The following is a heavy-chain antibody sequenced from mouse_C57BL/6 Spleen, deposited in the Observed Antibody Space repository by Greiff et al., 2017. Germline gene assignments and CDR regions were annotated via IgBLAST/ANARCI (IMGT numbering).Heavy chain of an antibody. J-gene: IGHJ1*03. CDR1: GYAFSSSW. Sequence: QVQLQQSGPELVKPGASVKISCKASGYAFSSSWMNWVKQRPGKGLEWIGRIYPGDGDTNYNGKFKGKATLTADKSSSTAYMQISSLTSEDSAVYFCARLYGSSGLDFDGWGTGTTVTVSS. D-gene: IGHD1-1*01. CDR2: IYPGDGDT. V-gene: IGHV1-82*01. CDR3: ARLYGSSGLDFDG.